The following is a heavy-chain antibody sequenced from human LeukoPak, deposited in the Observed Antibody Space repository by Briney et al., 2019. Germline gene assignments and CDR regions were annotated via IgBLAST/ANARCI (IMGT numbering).Heavy chain of an antibody. D-gene: IGHD5-18*01. CDR1: GGTFSSYA. J-gene: IGHJ4*02. V-gene: IGHV1-69*13. Sequence: ASVKVSCKASGGTFSSYAISWVRQAPGQGLEWMGGIIPIFGTANYAQKFQGRVTITADESTSTAYMELSSLRSEDTAVYYCATYVDTASFDYWGQGTLATVSS. CDR2: IIPIFGTA. CDR3: ATYVDTASFDY.